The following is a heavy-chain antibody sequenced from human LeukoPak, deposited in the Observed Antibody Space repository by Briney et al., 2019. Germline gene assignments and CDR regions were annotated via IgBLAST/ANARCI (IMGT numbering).Heavy chain of an antibody. J-gene: IGHJ3*01. CDR3: ARGEAYYNKNGLPGAALDF. CDR1: GFTFSYHA. Sequence: GSLRLSCTGSGFTFSYHALHWVRQAPGEGLQWLTVISYYGRNEYYADSVTGRFTISRDNSKNTVFLQLNSLRVEDAAIYYCARGEAYYNKNGLPGAALDFWGLGTLVTVSS. V-gene: IGHV3-30*04. CDR2: ISYYGRNE. D-gene: IGHD3-10*01.